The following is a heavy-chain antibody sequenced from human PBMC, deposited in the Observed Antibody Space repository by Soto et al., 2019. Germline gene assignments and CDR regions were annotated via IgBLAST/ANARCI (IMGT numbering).Heavy chain of an antibody. V-gene: IGHV4-39*01. CDR1: GDSINSDNYY. J-gene: IGHJ4*02. CDR2: IYYRGNT. D-gene: IGHD1-1*01. CDR3: ARLERLDIISYYFDY. Sequence: QLQLQESGPGLVKPSETRSLTCSFSGDSINSDNYYWGGIRQPPGKGLEWIGSIYYRGNTYYNPSLKTRVTISLVNSKTQFSLKLNSVAAEDSAVYFCARLERLDIISYYFDYWGQGTLVTVSS.